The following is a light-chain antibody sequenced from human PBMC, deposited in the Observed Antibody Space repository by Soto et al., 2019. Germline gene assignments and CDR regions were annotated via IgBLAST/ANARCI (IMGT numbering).Light chain of an antibody. CDR1: QSLLHSNGYNY. CDR2: LGS. J-gene: IGKJ1*01. V-gene: IGKV2-28*01. Sequence: DIVMTQSPLSLPVTPGEPASISCRSSQSLLHSNGYNYLDWYLQKPGPSPQVLIYLGSNRASGVPDRFSGSGSGTDFTLKISRVEAEDVGVYYCMQALQTPWTFGQGTKVEIK. CDR3: MQALQTPWT.